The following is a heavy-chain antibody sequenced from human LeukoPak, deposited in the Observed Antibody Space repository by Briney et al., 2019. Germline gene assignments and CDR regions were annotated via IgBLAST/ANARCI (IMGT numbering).Heavy chain of an antibody. J-gene: IGHJ4*02. CDR1: GASSSNYY. V-gene: IGHV4-34*01. CDR2: INHSGST. Sequence: PSETLSLTCGVYGASSSNYYWNWIRQPPGKGLEWIGEINHSGSTNYNPSLKSRVTISVDTSKNQFSLKLSSVTAADTAVYYCAGRDVVAKKYYFDYWGQGTLVTVSS. D-gene: IGHD2-15*01. CDR3: AGRDVVAKKYYFDY.